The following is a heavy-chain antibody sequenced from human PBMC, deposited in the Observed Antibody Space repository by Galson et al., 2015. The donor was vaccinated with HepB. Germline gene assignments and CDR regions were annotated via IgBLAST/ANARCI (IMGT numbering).Heavy chain of an antibody. CDR2: ISGGGGST. D-gene: IGHD1-26*01. Sequence: SLRLSCAASGFTFSSYAMSWVRQAPGKGLEWVSGISGGGGSTYFADSVRGRFTISRDNSKNTLYMQMNSLRAEDTAVYYCASGQYSGSYSEYWGQGTLVTVSS. J-gene: IGHJ4*02. CDR3: ASGQYSGSYSEY. V-gene: IGHV3-23*01. CDR1: GFTFSSYA.